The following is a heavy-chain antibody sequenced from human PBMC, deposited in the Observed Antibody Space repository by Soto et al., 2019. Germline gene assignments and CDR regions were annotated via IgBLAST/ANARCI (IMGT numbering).Heavy chain of an antibody. D-gene: IGHD6-19*01. CDR2: IYSGGDT. J-gene: IGHJ5*01. V-gene: IGHV3-53*01. CDR3: ARGYSSSVWFGS. Sequence: SRRLSCAASGFTVTTNYMAWVRQAPGKGLECVSVIYSGGDTYYGDSVQGRYTISRDNYENTLYLQMNSMRVEDTAVYYCARGYSSSVWFGSWGQGTLVTVAS. CDR1: GFTVTTNY.